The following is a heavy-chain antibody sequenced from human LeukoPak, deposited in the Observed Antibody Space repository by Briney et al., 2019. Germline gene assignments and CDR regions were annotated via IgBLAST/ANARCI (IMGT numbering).Heavy chain of an antibody. J-gene: IGHJ6*02. CDR2: ISSSGSTI. CDR1: GFTFSSYE. Sequence: GGSLRLSCAASGFTFSSYEMNWVRQAPGKGLEWVSYISSSGSTIYNADSVEGRFTISRDNAKNSLFLQMNSLRAEDTAVYYCARGYEFIYYFGMDVWGQGTTVTVSS. D-gene: IGHD3-3*01. CDR3: ARGYEFIYYFGMDV. V-gene: IGHV3-48*03.